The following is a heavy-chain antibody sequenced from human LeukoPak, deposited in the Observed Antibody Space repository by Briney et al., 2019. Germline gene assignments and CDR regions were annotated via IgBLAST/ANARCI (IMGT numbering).Heavy chain of an antibody. D-gene: IGHD3-16*01. J-gene: IGHJ4*02. CDR1: GDSVSSNSAS. V-gene: IGHV6-1*01. CDR3: ARADTSAFDY. Sequence: SQTLSFTCAISGDSVSSNSASWNWIRQSPSRGLEWLGKTYYRSKWYNDFAVSVKSRITINPDTSKNQFSLQLNSATPEDTAVYYCARADTSAFDYWGQGALVTVSS. CDR2: TYYRSKWYN.